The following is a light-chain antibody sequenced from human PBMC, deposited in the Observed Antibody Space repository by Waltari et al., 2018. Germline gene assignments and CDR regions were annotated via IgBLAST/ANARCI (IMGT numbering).Light chain of an antibody. CDR3: QQYYESPYT. CDR1: HSVLYSSNNYNY. V-gene: IGKV4-1*01. J-gene: IGKJ2*01. Sequence: DIVMTQSPDSLAVSLGAKASINCKANHSVLYSSNNYNYLAWYQQNPGQPPQLLIYGASTRESGVPDRFGGSGSGTHFTLTISSLQAEDVAVYYCQQYYESPYTFGQGTKLEIK. CDR2: GAS.